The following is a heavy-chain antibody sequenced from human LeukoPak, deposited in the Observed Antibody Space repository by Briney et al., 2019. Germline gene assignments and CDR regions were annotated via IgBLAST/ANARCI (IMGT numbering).Heavy chain of an antibody. CDR2: INSDGSST. CDR1: GFAFSNYW. CDR3: AKGGATVIDY. J-gene: IGHJ4*02. D-gene: IGHD4-17*01. Sequence: GGSLRLSCAASGFAFSNYWMHWVRQAPGKGLVWVSRINSDGSSTTSADSVKGRFTISRDNAKNTLYLQMNSLRAEDTAVYYCAKGGATVIDYWGQGILVTVSS. V-gene: IGHV3-74*01.